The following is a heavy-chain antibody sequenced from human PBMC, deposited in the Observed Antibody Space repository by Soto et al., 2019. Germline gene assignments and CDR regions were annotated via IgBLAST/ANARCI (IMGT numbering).Heavy chain of an antibody. CDR3: ARVGGTGGYTYGLDY. D-gene: IGHD5-18*01. J-gene: IGHJ4*02. CDR2: IIPVFGTG. Sequence: SVKVSCKASGGTFSSYAISWVRQAPGQGLEWMGGIIPVFGTGIYAQRFQGRVTITADKSTNTAYTELSSLRSEDTAVYFCARVGGTGGYTYGLDYWGQGTLVTVSS. CDR1: GGTFSSYA. V-gene: IGHV1-69*06.